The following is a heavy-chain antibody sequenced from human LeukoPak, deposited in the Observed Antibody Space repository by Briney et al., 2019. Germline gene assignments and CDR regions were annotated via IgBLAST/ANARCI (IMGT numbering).Heavy chain of an antibody. V-gene: IGHV1-8*01. CDR1: GYTFTSYH. CDR2: MNPNNSDI. J-gene: IGHJ4*02. Sequence: ASVKVSCTASGYTFTSYHINWVRRATGQGLEWVGWMNPNNSDIGYAQKFQGRVTMTRNTSIGTAYMELSSLRSEDTAIYYCVRVPPGTTIYAYWGQGTLVTVSS. CDR3: VRVPPGTTIYAY. D-gene: IGHD1-14*01.